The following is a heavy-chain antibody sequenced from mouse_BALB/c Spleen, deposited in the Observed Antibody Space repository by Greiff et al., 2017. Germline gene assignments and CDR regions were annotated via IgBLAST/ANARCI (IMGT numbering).Heavy chain of an antibody. CDR3: ARDTTVVAPNWYFDV. D-gene: IGHD1-1*01. CDR2: IDPANGNT. CDR1: GFNIKDTY. J-gene: IGHJ1*01. Sequence: EVQVVESGAELVKPGASVKLSCTASGFNIKDTYMHWVKQRPEQGLEWIGRIDPANGNTKYDPKFQGKATITADTSSNTAYLQLSSLTSEDTAVYYCARDTTVVAPNWYFDVWGAGTTVTVSS. V-gene: IGHV14-3*02.